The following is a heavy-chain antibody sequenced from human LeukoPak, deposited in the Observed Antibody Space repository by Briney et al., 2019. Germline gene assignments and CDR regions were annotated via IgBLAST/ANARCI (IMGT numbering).Heavy chain of an antibody. CDR3: ARGPQFSGPGWFDP. CDR1: GFTFSSYS. V-gene: IGHV3-21*01. CDR2: ISSSSTYI. D-gene: IGHD3-10*01. J-gene: IGHJ5*02. Sequence: GGSLRLSCGASGFTFSSYSMSWVRQAPGKGLEWVSSISSSSTYIYYVDSVKGRFTISRDDAKNSLYLQMNSLRAEDTAIYYCARGPQFSGPGWFDPWGQGTLVTVSS.